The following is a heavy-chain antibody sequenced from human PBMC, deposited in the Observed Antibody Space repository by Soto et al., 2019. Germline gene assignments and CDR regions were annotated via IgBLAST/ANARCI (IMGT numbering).Heavy chain of an antibody. D-gene: IGHD4-17*01. J-gene: IGHJ4*02. V-gene: IGHV4-34*01. CDR1: GGSFSGYY. Sequence: SETLSLTCAVYGGSFSGYYWSWIRQPPGKGLEWIGEINHSGSTNYNPSLKSRVTISVDTSKNQFSLKLSSVTAADTAVYYCARAVGRMSTVTPFDYWGQGTLVTVSS. CDR2: INHSGST. CDR3: ARAVGRMSTVTPFDY.